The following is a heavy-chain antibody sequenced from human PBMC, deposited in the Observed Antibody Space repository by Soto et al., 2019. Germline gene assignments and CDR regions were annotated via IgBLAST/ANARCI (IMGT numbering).Heavy chain of an antibody. CDR1: GGSISSGGYF. J-gene: IGHJ3*02. CDR3: AACGNSNYGGAFDI. D-gene: IGHD4-17*01. CDR2: IYYSGIT. V-gene: IGHV4-31*03. Sequence: PSETLSLTCTVSGGSISSGGYFWSWIRQRPGKGLEWIGYIYYSGITDYNPSLRSRVTISLDTSKKQFSLKLNSVTAADTAVYYCAACGNSNYGGAFDIWGQGKMVTVSS.